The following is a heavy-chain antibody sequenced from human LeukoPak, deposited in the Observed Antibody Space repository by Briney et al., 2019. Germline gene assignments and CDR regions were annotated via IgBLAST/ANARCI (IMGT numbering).Heavy chain of an antibody. J-gene: IGHJ2*01. Sequence: SETLSLTCAVYGGSFSAYYWSWIRQPPGKGLEWIGEINHSGSTNYNPSLKSRVTISVDTSKNQFSLKLRSVTAADTAVYYCARVRQYCSSTSCFFPEGWYFDLWGRGTLVTVSS. D-gene: IGHD2-2*01. CDR3: ARVRQYCSSTSCFFPEGWYFDL. CDR2: INHSGST. CDR1: GGSFSAYY. V-gene: IGHV4-34*01.